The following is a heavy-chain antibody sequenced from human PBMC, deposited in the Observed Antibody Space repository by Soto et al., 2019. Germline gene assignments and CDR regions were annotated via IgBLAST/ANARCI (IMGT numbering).Heavy chain of an antibody. J-gene: IGHJ6*02. CDR3: ASLHIVVVPAANYYGMDV. Sequence: GASVKVSCKASGGTFSSYAISWVRQAPGRGLEWMGGIIPIFGTANYAQKFQGRVTITADESTSTAYMELSSLRSEDTAVYYCASLHIVVVPAANYYGMDVWGHGTTVTVSS. CDR1: GGTFSSYA. D-gene: IGHD2-2*01. CDR2: IIPIFGTA. V-gene: IGHV1-69*13.